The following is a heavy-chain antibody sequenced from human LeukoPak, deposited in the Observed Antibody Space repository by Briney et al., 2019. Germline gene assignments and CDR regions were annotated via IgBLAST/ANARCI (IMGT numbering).Heavy chain of an antibody. CDR2: ISSSSSTI. V-gene: IGHV3-48*02. D-gene: IGHD2-2*01. CDR1: GFTFSSYS. J-gene: IGHJ4*02. Sequence: GGSLRLSCAASGFTFSSYSMNWVRQAPGKGLEGVSYISSSSSTIYYADSVKARFTISRDNAKNSLYLQMNSLRDEDTAVYYCARYYCSSTSCYAPSGYWGQGTLVTVSS. CDR3: ARYYCSSTSCYAPSGY.